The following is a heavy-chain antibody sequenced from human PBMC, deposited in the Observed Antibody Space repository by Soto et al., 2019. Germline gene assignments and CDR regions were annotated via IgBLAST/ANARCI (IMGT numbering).Heavy chain of an antibody. D-gene: IGHD2-15*01. CDR3: AKDLDASGPRVAFDI. V-gene: IGHV3-23*01. CDR1: GFTFSSYA. J-gene: IGHJ3*02. Sequence: PGGSLRLSCAASGFTFSSYAMSWVRQAPGKGLDWVSAASGSGDSSYHADSVKGRFTISRDNSKNTLYLQMNSLRVEDTAVYFCAKDLDASGPRVAFDIWGQGTLVTVSS. CDR2: ASGSGDSS.